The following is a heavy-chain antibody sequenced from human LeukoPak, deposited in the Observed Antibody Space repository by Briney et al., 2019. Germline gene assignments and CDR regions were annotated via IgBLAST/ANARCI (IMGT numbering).Heavy chain of an antibody. CDR3: AKGSGTYQGPFDH. J-gene: IGHJ4*02. CDR2: ISSNGEST. CDR1: GFSFEAYA. D-gene: IGHD1-1*01. V-gene: IGHV3-9*01. Sequence: GGSLRLSCTASGFSFEAYAMQWVRRVPGKGLQWVSGISSNGESTGYADSVKGRFTISRDNAKNSLYLQMNFLRTEDKALYYCAKGSGTYQGPFDHWGQGILVTVSS.